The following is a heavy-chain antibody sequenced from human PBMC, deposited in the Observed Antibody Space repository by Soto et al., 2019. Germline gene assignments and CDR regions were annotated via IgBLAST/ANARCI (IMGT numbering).Heavy chain of an antibody. D-gene: IGHD2-2*01. CDR3: ARAPVADIVVLPAARGWFDP. CDR1: GFTFSTYT. J-gene: IGHJ5*02. Sequence: SRGSLRLSCEASGFTFSTYTMHWVRQAPGKGLEWVAVISYDGSNVYYADSVKGRFTISRDNSRNTLYLQMNSLRVEDTAVYYCARAPVADIVVLPAARGWFDPWGQGTLVTVSS. V-gene: IGHV3-30-3*01. CDR2: ISYDGSNV.